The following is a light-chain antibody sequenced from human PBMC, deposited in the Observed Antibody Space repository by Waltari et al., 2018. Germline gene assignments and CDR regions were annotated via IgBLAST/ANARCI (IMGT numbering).Light chain of an antibody. CDR1: QSVLYSSNNKNY. CDR2: WAS. V-gene: IGKV4-1*01. J-gene: IGKJ2*01. Sequence: DIVMTQSPDSLPVSLGERATINCKSSQSVLYSSNNKNYLAWYQQKPGQPPKLLIYWASTRESVVPDRFSGSGSGTDFTLTISSLQAEDVAVYYCQQYYTNSYTFGQGTKLGIK. CDR3: QQYYTNSYT.